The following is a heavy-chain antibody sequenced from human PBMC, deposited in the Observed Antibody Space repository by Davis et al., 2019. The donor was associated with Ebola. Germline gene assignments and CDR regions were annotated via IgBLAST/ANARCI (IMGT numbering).Heavy chain of an antibody. V-gene: IGHV4-59*01. D-gene: IGHD5-12*01. J-gene: IGHJ5*02. CDR2: IYYSGST. CDR3: ARLYGGYDLLWFDP. CDR1: GGSISSYY. Sequence: SETLSLTCTVSGGSISSYYWSWIRQPPGKGLEWIGYIYYSGSTNYNPSLKSRVTISVDTSKNQFSLKLSSVTAADTAVYYCARLYGGYDLLWFDPWGQGTLVTVSS.